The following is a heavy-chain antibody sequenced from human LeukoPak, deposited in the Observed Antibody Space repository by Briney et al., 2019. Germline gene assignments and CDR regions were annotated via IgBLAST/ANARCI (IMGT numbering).Heavy chain of an antibody. Sequence: GGSLRLSCAASGFTVSSNYMSWVRQAPGKGLEWVSVIYSGGSTYYADSVKGRFTISRDNSKNTLYLQMNSLRAEDTAVYYCARVGAPEGWEPSFAFDIWGQGTMVTVSS. CDR3: ARVGAPEGWEPSFAFDI. J-gene: IGHJ3*02. D-gene: IGHD1-26*01. CDR2: IYSGGST. V-gene: IGHV3-53*01. CDR1: GFTVSSNY.